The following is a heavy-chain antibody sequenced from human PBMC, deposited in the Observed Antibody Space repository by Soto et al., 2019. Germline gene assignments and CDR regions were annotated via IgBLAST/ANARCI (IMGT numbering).Heavy chain of an antibody. V-gene: IGHV3-48*01. CDR2: ISSSSSTI. J-gene: IGHJ3*02. CDR1: GFTFSSYS. CDR3: ARDRSDAFDI. Sequence: GGSLRLSCAASGFTFSSYSMNWVRQAPGKGLEWVSYISSSSSTIYYADSVKGRFTISRDNAKNSLYLQMNSLRAEDTAVYYCARDRSDAFDICGQGKMVTVSS.